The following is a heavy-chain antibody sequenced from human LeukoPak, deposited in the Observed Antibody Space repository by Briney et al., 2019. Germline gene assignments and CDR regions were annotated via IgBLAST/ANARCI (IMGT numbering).Heavy chain of an antibody. D-gene: IGHD5-18*01. CDR1: GGSVSSGSYY. J-gene: IGHJ4*02. V-gene: IGHV4-61*01. CDR2: IYYSGST. CDR3: ARGGCSHGYSSFDY. Sequence: SQTLSLTCTVSGGSVSSGSYYWSWIRQPPGKGLEWIGYIYYSGSTNYNPSLKSRVTISVDTSKNQFSLKLSSVTAADTAVYYCARGGCSHGYSSFDYWGQGTLVTVSS.